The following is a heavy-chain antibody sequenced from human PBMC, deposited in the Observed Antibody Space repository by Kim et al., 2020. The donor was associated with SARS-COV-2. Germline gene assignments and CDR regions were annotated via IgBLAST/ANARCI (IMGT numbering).Heavy chain of an antibody. D-gene: IGHD2-2*01. V-gene: IGHV3-7*03. Sequence: GGSLRLSCAASRFIFSSYWMSWVRQAPGKGLEWVANINQDGSEKFYVDSVKGRFTISRDNAKNSLYLQMNSLRAEDTAVYYRAREMQLPPRYYSGMDVWGQGTTVTVSS. CDR2: INQDGSEK. J-gene: IGHJ6*01. CDR1: RFIFSSYW. CDR3: AREMQLPPRYYSGMDV.